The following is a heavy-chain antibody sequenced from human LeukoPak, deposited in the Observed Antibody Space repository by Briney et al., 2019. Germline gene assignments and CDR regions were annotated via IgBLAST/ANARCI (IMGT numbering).Heavy chain of an antibody. D-gene: IGHD3-9*01. CDR1: GGTFSSYA. J-gene: IGHJ6*02. CDR2: IIPILGIA. Sequence: GASVKVSCKASGGTFSSYAISWVRQAPGQGLEWMGRIIPILGIANYAQKFQGRVTITADKSTSTAYMELSSLRSEDTAVYYCARDDYDILTGYYYYYGMDVWGQRTTVTVSS. CDR3: ARDDYDILTGYYYYYGMDV. V-gene: IGHV1-69*04.